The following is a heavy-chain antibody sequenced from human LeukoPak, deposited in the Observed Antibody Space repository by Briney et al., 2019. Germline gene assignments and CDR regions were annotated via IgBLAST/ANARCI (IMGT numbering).Heavy chain of an antibody. CDR2: ISAYNGNT. D-gene: IGHD1-26*01. V-gene: IGHV1-18*01. CDR1: GYSFTSYG. CDR3: AREGVGATDFDY. Sequence: GESLKISCKGSGYSFTSYGISWVRQAPGQGLEWMGWISAYNGNTNYAQKLQGRVTMTTDTSTSTAYMELRSLRSDDTAVYYCAREGVGATDFDYWGQGTLVTVSS. J-gene: IGHJ4*02.